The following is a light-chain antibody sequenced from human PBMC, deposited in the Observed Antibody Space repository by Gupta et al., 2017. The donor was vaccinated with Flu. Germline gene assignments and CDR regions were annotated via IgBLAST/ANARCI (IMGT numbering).Light chain of an antibody. J-gene: IGLJ3*02. Sequence: VKITCTLSSGHVIYPIAWHQQQPEKGHRLLMKVNRDGSHTKGDGIPGRVSGSSSADALSLIISNLQSEDESYYFSPDWETDSRVFGGGTRLTVL. CDR2: VNRDGSH. CDR1: SGHVIYP. V-gene: IGLV4-69*01. CDR3: PDWETDSRV.